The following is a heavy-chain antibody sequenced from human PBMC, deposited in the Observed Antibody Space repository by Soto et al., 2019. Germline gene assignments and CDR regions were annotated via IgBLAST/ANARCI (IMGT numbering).Heavy chain of an antibody. CDR3: ARPIRYYDVWRDYPPFDY. V-gene: IGHV1-69*01. CDR2: IIPMSATR. Sequence: QVQLVQSGAEVKKPGSSVKVSCKAPGGSFSSYAINWVRQAPGQGLEGMGGIIPMSATRTYAQKFKDRGTITADESSPTVYVELSSLQSEDTAVYYCARPIRYYDVWRDYPPFDYWGQGTLVTVSS. D-gene: IGHD3-3*01. J-gene: IGHJ4*02. CDR1: GGSFSSYA.